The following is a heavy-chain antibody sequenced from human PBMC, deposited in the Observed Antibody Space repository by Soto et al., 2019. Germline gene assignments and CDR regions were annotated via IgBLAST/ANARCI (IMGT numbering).Heavy chain of an antibody. Sequence: PGGSLRLSCAASGFTVSNTYMTWVRQPPGKGLECVSVIYTAGGTNYADSVKGRFIISRDNSKNTLYLQMNSLRAEDTAVYYCARDLIVVVPAAILGYYYYGMDVWGQGTTVTVSS. J-gene: IGHJ6*02. CDR1: GFTVSNTY. CDR3: ARDLIVVVPAAILGYYYYGMDV. V-gene: IGHV3-53*01. CDR2: IYTAGGT. D-gene: IGHD2-2*01.